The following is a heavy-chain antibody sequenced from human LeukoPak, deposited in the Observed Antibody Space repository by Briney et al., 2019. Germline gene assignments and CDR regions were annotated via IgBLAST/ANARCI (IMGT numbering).Heavy chain of an antibody. CDR2: IIPIFGTA. J-gene: IGHJ5*02. Sequence: ASVKVSCKASGGTFSSYAISWVRQAPGQGLEWMGRIIPIFGTANHAQKFQGRVTITTDESTSTAYMELSSLRSEDTAVYYCASAPRGSYNWFDPWGQGTLVTVSS. V-gene: IGHV1-69*05. CDR3: ASAPRGSYNWFDP. CDR1: GGTFSSYA.